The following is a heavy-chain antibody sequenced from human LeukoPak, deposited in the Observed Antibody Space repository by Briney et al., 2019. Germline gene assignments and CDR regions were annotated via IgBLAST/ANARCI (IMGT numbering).Heavy chain of an antibody. V-gene: IGHV3-23*01. CDR3: AKDTTPSYYDILTGYPTFQH. CDR2: ISGSGGST. D-gene: IGHD3-9*01. Sequence: PGGSLRLSCAASGFTVSSNYMSWVRQAPGKGLEWVSAISGSGGSTYYADSVKGRFTISRDNSKNTLYPQMNSLRAEDTAVYYCAKDTTPSYYDILTGYPTFQHWGQGTLVTVSS. CDR1: GFTVSSNY. J-gene: IGHJ1*01.